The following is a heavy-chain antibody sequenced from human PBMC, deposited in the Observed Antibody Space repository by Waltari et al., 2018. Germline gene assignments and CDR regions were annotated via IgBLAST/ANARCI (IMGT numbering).Heavy chain of an antibody. CDR1: GFTFSSYS. D-gene: IGHD2-2*01. V-gene: IGHV3-48*01. CDR3: ASEWSTNRDAFDI. Sequence: EVQLVESGGGLVQPGGSLRLSCAASGFTFSSYSMNWVRQAPGKGLECVSYISSSSSTIYYADSVKGRFTISRDNAKNSLYLQMNSLRAEDTAVYYCASEWSTNRDAFDIWGQGTMVTVSS. J-gene: IGHJ3*02. CDR2: ISSSSSTI.